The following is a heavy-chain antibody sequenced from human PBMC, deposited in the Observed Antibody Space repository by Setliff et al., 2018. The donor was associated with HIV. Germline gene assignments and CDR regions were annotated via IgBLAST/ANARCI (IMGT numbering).Heavy chain of an antibody. D-gene: IGHD3-22*01. CDR2: ISTSGST. CDR3: ARDFTYDNSGSLTGYGMDV. Sequence: SETLSLTCTVSGGSISSGSHYWSLIRQPAGKGLEWIGHISTSGSTNYKPSLKSRVTISTDWHRNQFSLELRSVTTADTAVYYCARDFTYDNSGSLTGYGMDVWGQGPAVTVSS. CDR1: GGSISSGSHY. V-gene: IGHV4-61*09. J-gene: IGHJ6*02.